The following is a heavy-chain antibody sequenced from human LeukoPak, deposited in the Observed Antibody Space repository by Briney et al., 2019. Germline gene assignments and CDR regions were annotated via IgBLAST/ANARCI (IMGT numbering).Heavy chain of an antibody. J-gene: IGHJ6*02. CDR2: ISSNGGST. V-gene: IGHV3-64*02. CDR1: GFTFSSYA. Sequence: GGSLRLSCAASGFTFSSYAMHWVRQAPGKGLEYVSAISSNGGSTYYADSVKGRFTISRDNSKNTLYLQMDSLRAEDTAVYYCAKEGPTTAWYYGMDVWGQGTTVTVSS. CDR3: AKEGPTTAWYYGMDV. D-gene: IGHD1-26*01.